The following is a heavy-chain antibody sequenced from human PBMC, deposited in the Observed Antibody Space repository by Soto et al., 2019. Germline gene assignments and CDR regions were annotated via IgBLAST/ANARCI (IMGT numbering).Heavy chain of an antibody. CDR1: GGSFSGYY. J-gene: IGHJ6*02. CDR3: ARGGGIAARHYYYGMDV. Sequence: SETLSLTCAVYGGSFSGYYWSWIRQPPGKGLEWIGEINHSGSTNYNPSLKSRVTISVDTSKNQFSLKLSSVTAADTAVYYCARGGGIAARHYYYGMDVWGQGTTVTVS. V-gene: IGHV4-34*01. D-gene: IGHD6-6*01. CDR2: INHSGST.